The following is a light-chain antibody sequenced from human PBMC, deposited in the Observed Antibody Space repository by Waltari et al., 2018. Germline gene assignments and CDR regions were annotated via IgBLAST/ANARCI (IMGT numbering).Light chain of an antibody. Sequence: DIQMTQSPSSLSASVGDRVTITCRASQSISSYLNWYQQKPGKAPKLLIYAASSLQSGVPSRVSVSGSVTDFTLTISSLQPDDFATYYCQQSYSTPWTFGQGTKVEIK. CDR1: QSISSY. CDR3: QQSYSTPWT. V-gene: IGKV1-39*01. J-gene: IGKJ1*01. CDR2: AAS.